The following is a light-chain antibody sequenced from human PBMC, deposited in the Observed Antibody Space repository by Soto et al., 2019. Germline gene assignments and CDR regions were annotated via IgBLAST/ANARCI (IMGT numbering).Light chain of an antibody. CDR2: EAS. V-gene: IGKV1-33*01. J-gene: IGKJ4*01. Sequence: DIQMTQSPSSLSASVGDRVTITCQASQDISNYLNWYQQKPWKTPMLLISEASNLETGVQSRFSGSGCGTDFTFTISSLQPEDIATYFCQQCDDLPLTFGGGTKVEI. CDR3: QQCDDLPLT. CDR1: QDISNY.